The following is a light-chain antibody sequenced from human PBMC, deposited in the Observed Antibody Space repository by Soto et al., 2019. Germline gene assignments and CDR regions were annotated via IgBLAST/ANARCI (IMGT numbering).Light chain of an antibody. CDR2: DAS. CDR1: QSISSW. Sequence: DIQMTQSPSTLSASVGDRVTITCRASQSISSWLAWYQQKPGKAPKLLIYDASSLESGVPSRFSGSGSGTDFTLTISRLEPEDFAVYYCQQYGSSPRAFGGGTKVDI. V-gene: IGKV1-5*01. J-gene: IGKJ4*01. CDR3: QQYGSSPRA.